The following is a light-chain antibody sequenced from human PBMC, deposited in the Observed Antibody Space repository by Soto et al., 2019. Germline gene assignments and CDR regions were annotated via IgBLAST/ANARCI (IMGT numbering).Light chain of an antibody. J-gene: IGKJ2*01. V-gene: IGKV3D-15*01. CDR3: QQYNNWPPMYT. CDR2: GAS. CDR1: QSVSSN. Sequence: EIVMTQSPATLSVSPGERATFSCRASQSVSSNLAWYQQKPGQAPRLLIYGASTRATGIPARFSGSGSGTEFTLTISSLQSEDFAVYYCQQYNNWPPMYTFGQGTKLEIK.